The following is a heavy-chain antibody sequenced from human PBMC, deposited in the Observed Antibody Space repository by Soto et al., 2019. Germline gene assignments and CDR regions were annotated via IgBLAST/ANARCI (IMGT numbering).Heavy chain of an antibody. CDR2: ISGYSGNA. Sequence: QVQVMQSGAEVKKPGDSVKVSCKTSGYIFSDYGINWVRQAPGQGLEWMGWISGYSGNANLAQKFQGRVTMTTDKSMRTAYMEFRRLRSDDTAVYYCAKRNSGTKWGKSDYWGHGTLVTVSS. D-gene: IGHD3-10*01. J-gene: IGHJ4*01. CDR3: AKRNSGTKWGKSDY. V-gene: IGHV1-18*04. CDR1: GYIFSDYG.